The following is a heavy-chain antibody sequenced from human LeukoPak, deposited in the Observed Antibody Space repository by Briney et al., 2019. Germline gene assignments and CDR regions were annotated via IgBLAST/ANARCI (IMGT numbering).Heavy chain of an antibody. CDR3: AREGYDSSGGPLYFDY. Sequence: PSETLSLTCTVSGGSISSYYWSWIRQPAGKGLEWIGRIYTSGSTNYNPSLKSRVTMSVDTSKNQFSLKLSSVTAADTAVYYCAREGYDSSGGPLYFDYWGQGTLVTVSS. V-gene: IGHV4-4*07. J-gene: IGHJ4*02. CDR1: GGSISSYY. D-gene: IGHD3-22*01. CDR2: IYTSGST.